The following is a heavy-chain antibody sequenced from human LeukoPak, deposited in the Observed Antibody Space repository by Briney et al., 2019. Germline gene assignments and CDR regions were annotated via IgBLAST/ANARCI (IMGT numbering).Heavy chain of an antibody. CDR2: INAYNGNT. V-gene: IGHV1-18*01. J-gene: IGHJ6*03. CDR1: GYTFTSYI. CDR3: ARDRHVAAAVYYYYMDV. Sequence: ASVKVSCKASGYTFTSYIISWVRQAPGQGLEWMGWINAYNGNTDYAQRVQGRVTMTTDTSTSTAYMELRSLRSDDTAVYYCARDRHVAAAVYYYYMDVWGKGTPVTVSS. D-gene: IGHD6-13*01.